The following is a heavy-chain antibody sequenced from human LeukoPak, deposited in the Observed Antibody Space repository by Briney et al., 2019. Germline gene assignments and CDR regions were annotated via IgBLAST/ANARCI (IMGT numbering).Heavy chain of an antibody. CDR2: ISFDGSNK. J-gene: IGHJ4*02. Sequence: PGGSLRLSCAASGFTFSTYWMSWVRQAPGRGLEWVAVISFDGSNKYFADSVDGRFAISRDDSKDRMTLYLNSLRVDDTAMYYCVRGSYSSGWYWYFDYWGQGTLVTVSS. CDR3: VRGSYSSGWYWYFDY. CDR1: GFTFSTYW. D-gene: IGHD6-19*01. V-gene: IGHV3-30*03.